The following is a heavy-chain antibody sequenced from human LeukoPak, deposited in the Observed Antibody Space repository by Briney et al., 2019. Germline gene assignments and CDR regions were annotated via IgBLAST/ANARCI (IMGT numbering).Heavy chain of an antibody. CDR2: IRYDGSNK. CDR3: ASDRLWFGELLSHPFDY. V-gene: IGHV3-30*02. CDR1: GFTFSSYG. D-gene: IGHD3-10*01. J-gene: IGHJ4*02. Sequence: GGSLRLSCAASGFTFSSYGMHWVRQAPGKGLEWVAFIRYDGSNKYYADSVKGRFTISRDNSKNTLYLQMNSLRAEDTAVYYCASDRLWFGELLSHPFDYWGQGTLVTVSS.